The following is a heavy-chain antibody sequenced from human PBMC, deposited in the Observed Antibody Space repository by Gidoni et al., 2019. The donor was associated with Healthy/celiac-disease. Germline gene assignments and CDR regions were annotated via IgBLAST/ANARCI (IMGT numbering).Heavy chain of an antibody. Sequence: QVQPQESGPGLVTPSQSLSLTCPVSGGSISSGGYYWSWLRQHPAKGLEWIGYIYYSGSTYYNPSRKSRGTISVDTSKNQFSLKLSSVTAADTAVYYCARESGYESSGYYLFDYWGQGTLVTVSS. V-gene: IGHV4-31*03. CDR1: GGSISSGGYY. J-gene: IGHJ4*02. CDR3: ARESGYESSGYYLFDY. D-gene: IGHD3-22*01. CDR2: IYYSGST.